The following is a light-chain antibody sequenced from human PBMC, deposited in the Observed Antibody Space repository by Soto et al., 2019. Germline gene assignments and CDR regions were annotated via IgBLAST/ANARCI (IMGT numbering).Light chain of an antibody. V-gene: IGKV1-12*01. J-gene: IGKJ4*01. CDR2: AAS. CDR3: QQANSFPLT. Sequence: DIQMTQSPSSVSASVGDRVTITCRACQGISSWLAWYQQKPGKAPKLLIYAASSLQSGVPSRFSHCGSAAEYTLTISSLQPEDFATYSCQQANSFPLTFGGGTKVEIK. CDR1: QGISSW.